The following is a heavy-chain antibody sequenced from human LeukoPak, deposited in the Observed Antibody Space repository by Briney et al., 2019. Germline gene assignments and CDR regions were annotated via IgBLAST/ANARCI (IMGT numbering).Heavy chain of an antibody. J-gene: IGHJ4*02. D-gene: IGHD3-22*01. Sequence: ASVKVSCTASGGTFSSYAISWVRQAPGQGLEWMGIINPSGGSTSYAQKFQGRVTMTRDTSTSTVYMELSSLRSEDTAVYYCARDDVHYYDSSGYGDYWGQGTLVTVSS. CDR3: ARDDVHYYDSSGYGDY. V-gene: IGHV1-46*01. CDR1: GGTFSSYA. CDR2: INPSGGST.